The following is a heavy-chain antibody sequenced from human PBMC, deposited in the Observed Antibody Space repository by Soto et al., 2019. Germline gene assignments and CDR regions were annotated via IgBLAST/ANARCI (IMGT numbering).Heavy chain of an antibody. D-gene: IGHD1-7*01. CDR1: GASVTTDSYF. V-gene: IGHV4-31*03. Sequence: PSETLSLTCSVSGASVTTDSYFWSWVHQHPGKGLEWIGYISHTGSAFYNPSLKSRVSISIDTSTDKFSLRLSSLTASDTAVYYCARWELRDFDSWGPGILVTVSS. J-gene: IGHJ4*01. CDR3: ARWELRDFDS. CDR2: ISHTGSA.